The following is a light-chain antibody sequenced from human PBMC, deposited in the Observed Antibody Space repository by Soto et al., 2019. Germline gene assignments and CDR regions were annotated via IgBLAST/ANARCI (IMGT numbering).Light chain of an antibody. J-gene: IGKJ1*01. CDR3: QQYASSVT. V-gene: IGKV3-20*01. Sequence: EIVLTQSPGSLSLSPGEGATLFCRASQSVSSNFFAWYQQKPGQAPRLLINGASTRATGIPDRFSGSGSGTDFTLTINRLEPEDFAVYYCQQYASSVTFGQGTKVEIK. CDR2: GAS. CDR1: QSVSSNF.